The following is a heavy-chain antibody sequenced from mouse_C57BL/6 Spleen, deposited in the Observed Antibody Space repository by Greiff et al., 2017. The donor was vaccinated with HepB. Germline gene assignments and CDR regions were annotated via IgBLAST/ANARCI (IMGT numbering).Heavy chain of an antibody. J-gene: IGHJ2*01. CDR2: IHPNSGST. D-gene: IGHD1-1*01. CDR3: ARPYYYGSSYDFDY. CDR1: GYTFTSYW. Sequence: VQLQQPGAELVKPGASVKLSCKASGYTFTSYWMRWVKQRPGQGLEWIGMIHPNSGSTNYNEKFKSKATLTVDKSSSTAYMQLSSLTSEDSAVYYCARPYYYGSSYDFDYWGQGTTLTVSS. V-gene: IGHV1-64*01.